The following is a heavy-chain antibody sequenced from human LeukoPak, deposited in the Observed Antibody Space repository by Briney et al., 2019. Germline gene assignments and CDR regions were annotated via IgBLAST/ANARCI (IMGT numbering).Heavy chain of an antibody. J-gene: IGHJ4*02. CDR2: ISDSGDGT. CDR3: AKDKAPGRWHTPSDF. V-gene: IGHV3-23*01. Sequence: GGALRLSCAASGFTFRTYAMSWGRQALGKGLEWVSGISDSGDGTYYAESVKGRFTISKENSKNTVFLQMNSLRADDTAKYYCAKDKAPGRWHTPSDFWGQGTLVTVSS. CDR1: GFTFRTYA. D-gene: IGHD5-24*01.